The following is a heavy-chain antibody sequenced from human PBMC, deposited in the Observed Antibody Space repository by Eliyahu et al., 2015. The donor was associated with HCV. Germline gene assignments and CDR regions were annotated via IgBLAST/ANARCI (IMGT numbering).Heavy chain of an antibody. CDR2: IYHSGST. Sequence: QVQLQESGPGLVKPSGTLSLTCAXSGGFISTXNWWSWVRXPPGKGLEXIGEIYHSGSTNYNPSLKSRVTISVDNSKNQFSLKLSSVTAADTAVYFCSRVEGARWFDPWDQGTLVTVSS. V-gene: IGHV4-4*02. CDR3: SRVEGARWFDP. D-gene: IGHD1-26*01. J-gene: IGHJ5*02. CDR1: GGFISTXNW.